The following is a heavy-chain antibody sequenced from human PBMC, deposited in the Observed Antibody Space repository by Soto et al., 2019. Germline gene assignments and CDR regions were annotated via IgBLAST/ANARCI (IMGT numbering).Heavy chain of an antibody. J-gene: IGHJ4*02. CDR2: FYYGGSA. CDR3: ARADFWSGYYAFEK. CDR1: GDSISNYY. D-gene: IGHD3-3*01. Sequence: KASETLSLTCAVSGDSISNYYWNWIRQPPGRGLEWIGYFYYGGSANYNPSLNGRVTISVDTPKKQISLSLSSVTAADTAVYYCARADFWSGYYAFEKWGQGIRVTVSS. V-gene: IGHV4-59*01.